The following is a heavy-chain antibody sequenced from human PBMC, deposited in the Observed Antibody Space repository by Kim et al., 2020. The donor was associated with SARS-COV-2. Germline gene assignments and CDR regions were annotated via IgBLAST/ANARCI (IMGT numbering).Heavy chain of an antibody. Sequence: FQGRVTMTRDTSTSTVYMELSSLRSEDTAVYYCAREQYGSGSYYNEDSDYWGQGTLVTVSS. CDR3: AREQYGSGSYYNEDSDY. D-gene: IGHD3-10*01. J-gene: IGHJ4*02. V-gene: IGHV1-46*01.